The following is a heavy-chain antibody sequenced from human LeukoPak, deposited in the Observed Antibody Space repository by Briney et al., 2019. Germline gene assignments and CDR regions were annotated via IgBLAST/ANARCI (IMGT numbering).Heavy chain of an antibody. V-gene: IGHV4-59*08. CDR1: GGSISTYY. D-gene: IGHD2-2*01. CDR3: ARSYCRSTICYAFLDY. J-gene: IGHJ4*02. Sequence: SETLSLTCTVSGGSISTYYWSWVRQPPGKGPEWIGNIHYSGSTSYNPSLKSRVTISLDTSKNQFSLKLTFVTAADTAVYYCARSYCRSTICYAFLDYWGQGTLVTVSS. CDR2: IHYSGST.